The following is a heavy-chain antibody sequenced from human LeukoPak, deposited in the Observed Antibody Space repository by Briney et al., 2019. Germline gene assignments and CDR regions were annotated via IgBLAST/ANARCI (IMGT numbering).Heavy chain of an antibody. V-gene: IGHV3-7*01. CDR2: IKQDGSEK. J-gene: IGHJ6*02. CDR3: ARCGLSSSSYYYYGMDV. D-gene: IGHD6-13*01. CDR1: GFTFSSYW. Sequence: GGSLRLSCAASGFTFSSYWMSWVRQAPGKGLEWVANIKQDGSEKYYVDSVKGRFTISRDNAKNSLYLQMNSLRAEDTAVYYCARCGLSSSSYYYYGMDVWGQGTTVTVSS.